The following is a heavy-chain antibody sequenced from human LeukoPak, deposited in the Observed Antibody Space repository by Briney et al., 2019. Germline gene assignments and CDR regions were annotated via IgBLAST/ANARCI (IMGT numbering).Heavy chain of an antibody. CDR3: ARALYIVATRGDY. Sequence: PGGSLRLSCAASGFTFSSFAMSWVRRAPGKGLEWVSSISAGGGGSYYADSVKGRFTISRDNAKNSLYLQMNSLRDEDTAVYYCARALYIVATRGDYWGQGTLVTVSS. V-gene: IGHV3-23*01. D-gene: IGHD5-12*01. J-gene: IGHJ4*02. CDR2: ISAGGGGS. CDR1: GFTFSSFA.